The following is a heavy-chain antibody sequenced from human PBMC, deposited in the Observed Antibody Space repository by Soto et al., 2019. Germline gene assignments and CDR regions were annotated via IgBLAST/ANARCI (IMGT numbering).Heavy chain of an antibody. CDR3: ARQVSPGGHY. V-gene: IGHV5-51*01. Sequence: EVQLVQSGAEVKKPGESLKISCKGSGYSFATYWIGWVRQMPGKGLEWMAIIYPSDYDTRYNPSFQGQVTISADESISTAYLQWNSLKASDTAMYYCARQVSPGGHYWGQGTLVTVSS. J-gene: IGHJ4*02. CDR1: GYSFATYW. D-gene: IGHD2-8*02. CDR2: IYPSDYDT.